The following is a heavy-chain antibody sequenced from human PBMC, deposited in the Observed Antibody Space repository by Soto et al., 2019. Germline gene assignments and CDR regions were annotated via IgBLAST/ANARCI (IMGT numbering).Heavy chain of an antibody. V-gene: IGHV3-30*18. D-gene: IGHD4-17*01. CDR3: AKDRKYGEYNSVYDF. J-gene: IGHJ4*02. Sequence: QVQLAESGGGVVQPGRSLRLSCVASGFRFGDYGMHWVRQAPGKGLEWVAMMSFDGAYKYYADSVKGRFIISRDNSKNTRYLQMNSLRAEDTAVYYCAKDRKYGEYNSVYDFWGQGTLVTVSS. CDR1: GFRFGDYG. CDR2: MSFDGAYK.